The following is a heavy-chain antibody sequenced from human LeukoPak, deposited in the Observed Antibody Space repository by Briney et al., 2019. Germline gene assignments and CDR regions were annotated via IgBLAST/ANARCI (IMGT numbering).Heavy chain of an antibody. CDR3: QYDYGGLDY. CDR2: INHSGST. D-gene: IGHD4-23*01. J-gene: IGHJ4*02. CDR1: GGSFSGYY. Sequence: KPSETLSLTCAVYGGSFSGYYWSWIRQPPGKGLEWIGEINHSGSTNYNPSLKSRVTISVDTSKNQFSLKLSFVTAADTAVYYCQYDYGGLDYWGQGTLVTVSS. V-gene: IGHV4-34*01.